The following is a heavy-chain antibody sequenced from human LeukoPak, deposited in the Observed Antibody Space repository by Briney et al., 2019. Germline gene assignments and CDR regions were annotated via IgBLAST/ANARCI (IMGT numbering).Heavy chain of an antibody. Sequence: SETLSLTCAVYGGSFSGYYWSWIRQPPGKGLEWIGEINHSGSTNYNPSLKSRVTISVDTSKNQFSLKLSSVTAADTAVYYCARGRVFWSPRPYYYYYYGMDVWGQGTTVTVSS. CDR2: INHSGST. J-gene: IGHJ6*02. CDR3: ARGRVFWSPRPYYYYYYGMDV. V-gene: IGHV4-34*01. D-gene: IGHD3-3*01. CDR1: GGSFSGYY.